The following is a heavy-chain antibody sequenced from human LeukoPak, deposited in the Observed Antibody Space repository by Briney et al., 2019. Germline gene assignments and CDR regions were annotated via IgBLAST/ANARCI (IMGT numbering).Heavy chain of an antibody. Sequence: AGGSLRLSCAASGFTFSSYLMSWVRQAPGKGLEWVANIKEEGTAKDYVDSVKGRFTISRDNAENSLFLQMNSLRAEDTAMYYCARGGTWGSFDYWGQGTLVTVSS. J-gene: IGHJ4*02. CDR1: GFTFSSYL. CDR3: ARGGTWGSFDY. V-gene: IGHV3-7*01. D-gene: IGHD3-16*01. CDR2: IKEEGTAK.